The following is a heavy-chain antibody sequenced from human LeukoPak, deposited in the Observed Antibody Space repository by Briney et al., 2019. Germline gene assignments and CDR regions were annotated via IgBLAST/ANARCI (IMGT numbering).Heavy chain of an antibody. J-gene: IGHJ4*02. CDR2: IKQDVNEK. V-gene: IGHV3-7*01. CDR3: ARPGGYGVQPLDY. Sequence: GGSLRLSCASTGFTFNSYWMIWVRKAPGKELEWVANIKQDVNEKYYVDSVKGRFTISRDNAKNSLYLHMTSLRAEDTAIYYCARPGGYGVQPLDYWGQGTLVTVSS. D-gene: IGHD5-12*01. CDR1: GFTFNSYW.